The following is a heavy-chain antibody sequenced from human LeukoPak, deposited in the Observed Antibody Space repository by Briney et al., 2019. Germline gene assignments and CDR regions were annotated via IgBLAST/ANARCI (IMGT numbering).Heavy chain of an antibody. CDR2: IGIDSGNT. V-gene: IGHV3-48*01. Sequence: AGGSLRLSCAASGFTFSDYSMNWVRQAPGKGLEWISYIGIDSGNTNYADSVKGRFTISGDKAKNSLYQQMNSLRVEDTAVYYCARDYKYAFDNWGQGTLVTVSS. D-gene: IGHD5-24*01. CDR1: GFTFSDYS. CDR3: ARDYKYAFDN. J-gene: IGHJ4*02.